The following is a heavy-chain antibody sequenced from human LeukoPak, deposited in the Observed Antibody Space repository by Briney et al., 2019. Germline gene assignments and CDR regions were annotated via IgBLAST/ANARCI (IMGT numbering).Heavy chain of an antibody. CDR1: GFTFSGYA. Sequence: GSLRLSCAASGFTFSGYAMSWVRQPPGKGLEWIGYIYYSGSTYYNPSLKSRVTISVDTSKNQFSLKLSSVTAADTAVYFCARVQSADYDRAFDIWGQGTMVTVSS. CDR3: ARVQSADYDRAFDI. J-gene: IGHJ3*02. CDR2: IYYSGST. V-gene: IGHV4-59*01. D-gene: IGHD3-10*02.